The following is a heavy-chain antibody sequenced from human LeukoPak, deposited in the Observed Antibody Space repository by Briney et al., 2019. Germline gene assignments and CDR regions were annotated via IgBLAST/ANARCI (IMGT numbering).Heavy chain of an antibody. Sequence: GASVKVSCKASGYTFTSYGINWVRQATGQGLEWMGWMNPNSGNTGYAQKFQGRVTMTRNTSISTAYMELSSLRSEDTVVYYCARGRGVVSHNWFDPWGQGTLVTVSS. CDR2: MNPNSGNT. J-gene: IGHJ5*02. V-gene: IGHV1-8*01. CDR1: GYTFTSYG. CDR3: ARGRGVVSHNWFDP.